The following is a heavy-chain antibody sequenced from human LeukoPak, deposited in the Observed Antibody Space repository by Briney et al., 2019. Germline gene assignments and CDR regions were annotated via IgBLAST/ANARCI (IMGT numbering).Heavy chain of an antibody. D-gene: IGHD3-9*01. CDR3: AKDVAGILTGYLDY. J-gene: IGHJ4*02. Sequence: QAGGSLRLSCAASGFTFSSYGMHWVRQAPGKGLEWVAVISYDGSNKYYADSVKGRFTISRDNSKNTLYLQMNSLRAEDTAVYYCAKDVAGILTGYLDYWGQGTLVTVSS. CDR1: GFTFSSYG. CDR2: ISYDGSNK. V-gene: IGHV3-30*18.